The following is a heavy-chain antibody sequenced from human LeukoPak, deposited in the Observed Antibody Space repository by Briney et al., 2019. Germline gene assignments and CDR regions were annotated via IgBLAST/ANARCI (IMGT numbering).Heavy chain of an antibody. D-gene: IGHD5-12*01. CDR3: ASPTKQDTVVDQYSGSTRHYYGMDV. V-gene: IGHV1-8*01. CDR1: GYTFSNYD. Sequence: ASVTVSCKASGYTFSNYDINWVRQAPGQGLEWMGWMNPNSGNTVSAQKFQGRVTMTRSTSISTAYMELTSLRSEDTAVYYCASPTKQDTVVDQYSGSTRHYYGMDVWGQGTTVIVSS. J-gene: IGHJ6*02. CDR2: MNPNSGNT.